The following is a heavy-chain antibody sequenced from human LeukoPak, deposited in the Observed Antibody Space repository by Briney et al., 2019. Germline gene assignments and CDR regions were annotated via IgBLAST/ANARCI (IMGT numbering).Heavy chain of an antibody. Sequence: SETLSLTCAVYGGSFSGYYWSWIRRPPGKGLEWIGEINHSGSTNYNPSLKSRVTISVDTSKNQFSLKLSSVTAADTAVYYCARGLMDYYGSGSYYRSRYYYYMDVWGKGTTVTVSS. V-gene: IGHV4-34*01. D-gene: IGHD3-10*01. CDR2: INHSGST. J-gene: IGHJ6*03. CDR3: ARGLMDYYGSGSYYRSRYYYYMDV. CDR1: GGSFSGYY.